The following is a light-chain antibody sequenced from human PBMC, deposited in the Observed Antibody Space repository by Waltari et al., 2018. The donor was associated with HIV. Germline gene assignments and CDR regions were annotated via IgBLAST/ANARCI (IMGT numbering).Light chain of an antibody. CDR1: QDISNY. V-gene: IGKV1-33*01. CDR3: QHYDNLPLT. J-gene: IGKJ4*01. Sequence: DIQMTQSPSSLSASVGDRVRITCQASQDISNYLTWHQQKPGKAPKLLIYDASNLETGVPSRFSGSGSGTDFTLTISNLQPEDIATYYCQHYDNLPLTFGGGTKVEIK. CDR2: DAS.